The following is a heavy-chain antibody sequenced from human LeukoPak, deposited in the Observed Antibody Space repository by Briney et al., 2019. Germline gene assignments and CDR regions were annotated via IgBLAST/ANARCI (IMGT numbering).Heavy chain of an antibody. CDR3: ARVPLRYFDPHAFDI. J-gene: IGHJ3*02. V-gene: IGHV3-9*01. Sequence: GGSLRLSCAASGFTFDDYAMHWVRQAPGKGLEWVSGISWNSGSIGYADSVKGRFTISRDNAKNSLYLQMNSLRAEDTAVYYCARVPLRYFDPHAFDIWGQGTMVTVSS. CDR2: ISWNSGSI. D-gene: IGHD3-9*01. CDR1: GFTFDDYA.